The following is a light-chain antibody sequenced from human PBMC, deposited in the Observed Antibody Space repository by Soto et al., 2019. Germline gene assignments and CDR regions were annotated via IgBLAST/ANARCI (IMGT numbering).Light chain of an antibody. J-gene: IGLJ1*01. CDR3: SSYTNIRPFV. Sequence: QSALTQPASVSGSPGQSITISCTGTSSDVGGYNYVSWYQQHPGKAPKLMIYDVSNWPSGVSNRFSGSKSGNTASLTISGLQAEDEADYYCSSYTNIRPFVFGTGTKLTVL. V-gene: IGLV2-14*01. CDR2: DVS. CDR1: SSDVGGYNY.